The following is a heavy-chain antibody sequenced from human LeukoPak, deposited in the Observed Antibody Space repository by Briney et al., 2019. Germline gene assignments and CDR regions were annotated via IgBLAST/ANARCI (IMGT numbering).Heavy chain of an antibody. J-gene: IGHJ3*02. D-gene: IGHD3-16*01. V-gene: IGHV4-38-2*01. CDR3: ARLYWGLGAFDI. CDR2: IYHNEST. Sequence: PSETLSLTCAVSGYSITTGYHWAWIRQTPGKGLEWFGSIYHNESTYYNPSLKSRVTMSVDTSKNHFSLKLSSVTAADTAVYYCARLYWGLGAFDIWGQGTMVTVSS. CDR1: GYSITTGYH.